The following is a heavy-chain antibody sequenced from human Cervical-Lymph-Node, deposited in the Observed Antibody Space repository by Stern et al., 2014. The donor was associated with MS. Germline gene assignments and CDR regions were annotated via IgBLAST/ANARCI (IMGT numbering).Heavy chain of an antibody. CDR2: NNPSGCST. V-gene: IGHV1-46*03. CDR1: GYTFTSYY. CDR3: ARDSYVSRKGLRF. J-gene: IGHJ4*02. Sequence: QVQLVQSGAEVKKPGASVKVSCKASGYTFTSYYMHWVRQAPGQGLEWMGINNPSGCSTSYAQKFQGRVTMTRDTSTSTVYMELSSLRSEDTAVYYCARDSYVSRKGLRFWGQGTLVTVSS. D-gene: IGHD3-16*01.